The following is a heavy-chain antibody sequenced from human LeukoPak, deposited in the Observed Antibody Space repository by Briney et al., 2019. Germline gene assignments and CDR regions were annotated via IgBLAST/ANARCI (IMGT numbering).Heavy chain of an antibody. CDR3: ARHNYYDSSGYEY. V-gene: IGHV1-2*02. Sequence: GASVKVSCKASGYTFTGYYMHWVRQAPGQGLEWMGWINPNSGGTNYAQKFQGRVTMTRDTSISTAYMELSRLRSDGTAVYYCARHNYYDSSGYEYWGQGTLVTVSS. CDR1: GYTFTGYY. J-gene: IGHJ4*02. D-gene: IGHD3-22*01. CDR2: INPNSGGT.